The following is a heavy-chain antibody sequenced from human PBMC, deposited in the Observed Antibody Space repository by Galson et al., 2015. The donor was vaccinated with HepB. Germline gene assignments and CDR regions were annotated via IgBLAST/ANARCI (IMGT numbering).Heavy chain of an antibody. D-gene: IGHD3-22*01. CDR2: IYYSGST. J-gene: IGHJ2*01. CDR1: GGSISSGGYY. CDR3: ARGKGDSSGYYYTDWYFDL. Sequence: TLSLTCTVSGGSISSGGYYWSWIRQHPGKGLEWIGYIYYSGSTYYNPSLKSRVTISVDTSKNQFSLKLSSVTAADTAVYYCARGKGDSSGYYYTDWYFDLWGRGTLVTVSS. V-gene: IGHV4-31*03.